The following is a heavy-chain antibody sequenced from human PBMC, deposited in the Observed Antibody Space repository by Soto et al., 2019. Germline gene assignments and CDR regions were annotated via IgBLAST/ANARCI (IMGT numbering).Heavy chain of an antibody. Sequence: GASVKVSCKASGYTFTKNDVSWVRQATGQGLEWMGWMNPGSGDTGYAQKFQGRVTMTRDISIATAYKELNSLTSEDTAIYYCARMESFGSLNWFDTWGQGTLVTVSS. CDR3: ARMESFGSLNWFDT. CDR1: GYTFTKND. J-gene: IGHJ5*02. V-gene: IGHV1-8*01. CDR2: MNPGSGDT. D-gene: IGHD5-18*01.